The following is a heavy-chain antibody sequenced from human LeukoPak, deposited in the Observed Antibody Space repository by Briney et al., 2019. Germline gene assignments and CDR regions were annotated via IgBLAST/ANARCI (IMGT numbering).Heavy chain of an antibody. D-gene: IGHD6-13*01. CDR3: ARHGDRSSWYKASYYYYMDV. CDR1: GGSISSGSYY. J-gene: IGHJ6*03. CDR2: IYYSGST. V-gene: IGHV4-39*01. Sequence: PSETLSLTCTVSGGSISSGSYYWGWIRQSPGKGLEWIGSIYYSGSTYYNPSLKSRVTISVDTSKNQFSLKLSSVTAADTAVYYCARHGDRSSWYKASYYYYMDVWGKGTTVTVSS.